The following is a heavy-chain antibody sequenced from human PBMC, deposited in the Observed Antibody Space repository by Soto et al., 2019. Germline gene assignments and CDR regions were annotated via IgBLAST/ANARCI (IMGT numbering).Heavy chain of an antibody. J-gene: IGHJ6*02. CDR2: INPSGGST. Sequence: ASVKVSCKASGYSFIGYYMHWVRQAPGQGLEWMGMINPSGGSTNYPQKFQGRVSMTRDTSTTTLYMELSSLRSEDTAVYYCARDVEHVAVICCLSYCMDFCGQGLTGTLS. CDR1: GYSFIGYY. D-gene: IGHD3-16*02. V-gene: IGHV1-46*01. CDR3: ARDVEHVAVICCLSYCMDF.